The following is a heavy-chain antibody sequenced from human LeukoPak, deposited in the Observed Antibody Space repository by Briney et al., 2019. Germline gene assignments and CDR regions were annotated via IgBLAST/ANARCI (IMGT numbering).Heavy chain of an antibody. CDR2: IYTSGST. Sequence: SETLSLTCTVSSGSISTYYWGWIRQPAGKGLEWIGRIYTSGSTNYNTSLKSRVTMSVDTSKSQFSLKLSSVTAADTAVYYCASRDGWSGSYHGFDPWGQGTLVTVSS. CDR3: ASRDGWSGSYHGFDP. CDR1: SGSISTYY. V-gene: IGHV4-4*07. J-gene: IGHJ5*02. D-gene: IGHD1-26*01.